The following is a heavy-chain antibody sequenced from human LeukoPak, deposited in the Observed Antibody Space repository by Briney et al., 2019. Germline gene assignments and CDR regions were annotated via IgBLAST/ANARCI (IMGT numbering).Heavy chain of an antibody. J-gene: IGHJ1*01. CDR1: GFTFSRYG. CDR3: ARGGKIALAGTRSPQYFQH. D-gene: IGHD6-19*01. CDR2: IRYDGSNK. V-gene: IGHV3-30*02. Sequence: GGSLRLSCAASGFTFSRYGMHWVRQAPGKGLEWVAFIRYDGSNKYYADSVKGRFTISRDNSKNTLYLQMNSLRAEDTAVYYCARGGKIALAGTRSPQYFQHWGQGTLVTVSS.